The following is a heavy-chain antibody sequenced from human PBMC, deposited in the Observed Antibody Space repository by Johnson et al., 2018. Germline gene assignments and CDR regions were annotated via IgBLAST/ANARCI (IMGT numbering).Heavy chain of an antibody. CDR3: AIYCRSTTCKTYGMDV. J-gene: IGHJ6*02. V-gene: IGHV3-21*01. CDR1: GFIFSSYT. Sequence: VQLVQSGGGLGKPGGSLRLSCVASGFIFSSYTMNWVRQAPGKGLEWVSSISNGGAYVYYADSVKGRCTISRDNPKNSLYLKMDSLRAEDTADYYCAIYCRSTTCKTYGMDVWGQGTTVTVS. D-gene: IGHD2-2*01. CDR2: ISNGGAYV.